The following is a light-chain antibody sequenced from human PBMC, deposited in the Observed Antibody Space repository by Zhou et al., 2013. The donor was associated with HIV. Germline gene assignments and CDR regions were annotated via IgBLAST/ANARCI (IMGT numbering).Light chain of an antibody. V-gene: IGKV1-39*01. CDR3: QQSYSTPPT. CDR1: QSIGNY. CDR2: TAS. J-gene: IGKJ4*01. Sequence: DIQMIQSPSSLSASVGDRVAITCRASQSIGNYLSWYLQRPGKAPNLLIFTASKVRSGAPSRFSGSGSGTEFTLTISSLQVEDFATYYCQQSYSTPPTFGGGTKVEIK.